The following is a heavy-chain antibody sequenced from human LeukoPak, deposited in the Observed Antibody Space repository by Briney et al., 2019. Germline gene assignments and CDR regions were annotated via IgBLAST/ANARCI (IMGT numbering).Heavy chain of an antibody. CDR1: GGSISSSSYY. Sequence: PSETLSLTCTVSGGSISSSSYYWGWIRQPPGKGLEWIGSIYYSGSTYYNPSLKSRVTISVDTSKNQFSLKLSSVTAADTAVYYCAREEWGSYPFDYWGQGTLVTVSS. V-gene: IGHV4-39*07. J-gene: IGHJ4*02. CDR2: IYYSGST. CDR3: AREEWGSYPFDY. D-gene: IGHD1-26*01.